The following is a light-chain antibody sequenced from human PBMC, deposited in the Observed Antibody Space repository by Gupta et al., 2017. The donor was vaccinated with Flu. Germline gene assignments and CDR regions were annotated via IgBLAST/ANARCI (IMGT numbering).Light chain of an antibody. V-gene: IGLV3-1*01. J-gene: IGLJ1*01. CDR1: NLGNKY. CDR2: QHD. Sequence: SYELTQTPSLSVSPGQTVTISCSGDNLGNKYGSWYQQEPGRPPVLVIYQHDNRASGIPGCVSESESATTVTMTSSGAEAEDDYYYYSQEWNTNIWVFGPGTRVTVL. CDR3: QEWNTNIWV.